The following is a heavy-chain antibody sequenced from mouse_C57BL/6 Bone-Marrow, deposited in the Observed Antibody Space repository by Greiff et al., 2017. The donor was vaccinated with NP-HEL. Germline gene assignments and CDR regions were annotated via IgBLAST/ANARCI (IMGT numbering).Heavy chain of an antibody. Sequence: EVHLVESGGGLVQPGGSLKLSCAASGFTFSDYYMYWVRQTPEKRLEWVAYISNGGGSTYYPDTVKGRFTISRDNAKNTLYLQMSRLKSEDTAMYYCARHGDPYWYFDVWGTGTTVTFSS. V-gene: IGHV5-12*01. J-gene: IGHJ1*03. CDR3: ARHGDPYWYFDV. CDR1: GFTFSDYY. CDR2: ISNGGGST.